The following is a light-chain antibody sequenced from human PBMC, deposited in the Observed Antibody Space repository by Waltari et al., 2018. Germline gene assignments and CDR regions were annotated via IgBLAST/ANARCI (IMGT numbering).Light chain of an antibody. CDR1: QSITKRY. J-gene: IGKJ2*01. CDR2: GAS. CDR3: QQYGSSIMYT. V-gene: IGKV3-20*01. Sequence: EVVLTQSPGALSLSPGERATVSCRASQSITKRYFAWYQHKPGQAPRLLIYGASSRAPGIPDRFSGSGSGTDFTLTISRLEPDDCAVYYCQQYGSSIMYTFGQGTKLEIK.